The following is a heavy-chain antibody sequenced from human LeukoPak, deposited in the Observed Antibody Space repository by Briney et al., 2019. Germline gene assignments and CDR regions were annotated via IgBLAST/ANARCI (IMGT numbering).Heavy chain of an antibody. Sequence: TGGSLRLSCAASGFTFSDYYMSWIHQAPGKGLEWVSYISSSGSTIYYADSVKGRFTIPRDNAKNSLYLQMNSLRAEDTAVYYCASLNFFGGAPQDYWGQGTLVTVSS. CDR2: ISSSGSTI. V-gene: IGHV3-11*04. D-gene: IGHD3-10*01. CDR3: ASLNFFGGAPQDY. CDR1: GFTFSDYY. J-gene: IGHJ4*02.